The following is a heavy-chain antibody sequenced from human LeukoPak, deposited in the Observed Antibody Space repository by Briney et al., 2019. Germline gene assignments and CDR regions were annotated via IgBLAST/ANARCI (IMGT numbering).Heavy chain of an antibody. J-gene: IGHJ4*02. CDR1: GGSITTTNF. D-gene: IGHD2-8*01. CDR3: TRENGAFSPFGF. Sequence: PSETLSLTCGVSGGSITTTNFWSCVRQAPRQGLEWIGEISLSGLTNYNSSLSSRVTISLDRAKNHLSLNLRSVTVADTAIYYCTRENGAFSPFGFWGQGTVVTVSS. CDR2: ISLSGLT. V-gene: IGHV4-4*02.